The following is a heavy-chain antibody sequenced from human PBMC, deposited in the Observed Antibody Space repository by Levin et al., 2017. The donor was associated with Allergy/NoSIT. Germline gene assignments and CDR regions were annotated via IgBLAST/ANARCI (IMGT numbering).Heavy chain of an antibody. CDR3: VRGHTMLFY. J-gene: IGHJ4*02. Sequence: GESLKISCAASGFIFSGSYMTWIRQAPGKGLEWLSYISLTGDTLQYADSVKGRFTISRDNVKDSLYLQMDSLRAEDTAVYYCVRGHTMLFYWGQGTLVTVSS. D-gene: IGHD3-10*01. V-gene: IGHV3-11*01. CDR2: ISLTGDTL. CDR1: GFIFSGSY.